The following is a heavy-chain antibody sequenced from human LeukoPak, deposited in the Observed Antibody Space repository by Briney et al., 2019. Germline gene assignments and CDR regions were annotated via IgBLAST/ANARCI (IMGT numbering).Heavy chain of an antibody. CDR3: ARFLVLRDILTGYFPYYFDH. CDR2: LYPGDSDT. V-gene: IGHV5-51*01. CDR1: GYSFTSYW. Sequence: GESLKISCKGSGYSFTSYWIGWVRQVPGKGLEWMGLLYPGDSDTRYSPSFQGQVTISADKSISTAYLQWSSLKASDTGMYYCARFLVLRDILTGYFPYYFDHWGQGTLVTVSS. D-gene: IGHD3-9*01. J-gene: IGHJ4*02.